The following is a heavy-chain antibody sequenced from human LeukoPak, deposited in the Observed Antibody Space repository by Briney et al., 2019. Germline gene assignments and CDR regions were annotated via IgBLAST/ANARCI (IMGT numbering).Heavy chain of an antibody. D-gene: IGHD3-16*01. CDR3: ASEIGLSGGYYVDY. V-gene: IGHV1-69*06. J-gene: IGHJ4*02. Sequence: SVKVSCKASGGTFSSYAISWVRQAPGQGLEWMGGIIPIFGTANYAQKFQGRVTITADKSTSTAYMELSSLRSEDTAVYYCASEIGLSGGYYVDYWGQGTLVTVSS. CDR2: IIPIFGTA. CDR1: GGTFSSYA.